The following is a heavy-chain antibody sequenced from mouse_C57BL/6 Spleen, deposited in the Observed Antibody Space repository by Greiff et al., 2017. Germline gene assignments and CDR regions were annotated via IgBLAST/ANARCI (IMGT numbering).Heavy chain of an antibody. CDR1: GYAFTNYL. CDR3: ARPGDDGYYVAMDY. CDR2: INPGGGGT. Sequence: VQLQQSGAELVRPGTSVQVSCKASGYAFTNYLIEWVKQRPGQGLEWIGVINPGGGGTNYNERFKGKATLTADKSSSTAYMQLSSLTSEDSAVYFCARPGDDGYYVAMDYWGQGTSVTVSS. D-gene: IGHD2-3*01. J-gene: IGHJ4*01. V-gene: IGHV1-54*01.